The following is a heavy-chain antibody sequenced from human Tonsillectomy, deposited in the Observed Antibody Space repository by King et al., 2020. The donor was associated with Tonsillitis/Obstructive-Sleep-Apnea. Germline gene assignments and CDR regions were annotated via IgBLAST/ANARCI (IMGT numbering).Heavy chain of an antibody. CDR1: GFTFGSYA. Sequence: VQLVESGGGVAQPGRSLRLSCAASGFTFGSYAMHWVRQVPGKGLEWVAVISFHGSEKFYAESVKGRFTIFRDNSKNTLDLQMDSLRAEDTAVYYCARDSRAGHYGDDIVWGAFDIWGQGTMVTVSS. J-gene: IGHJ3*02. CDR3: ARDSRAGHYGDDIVWGAFDI. D-gene: IGHD4-17*01. V-gene: IGHV3-30*01. CDR2: ISFHGSEK.